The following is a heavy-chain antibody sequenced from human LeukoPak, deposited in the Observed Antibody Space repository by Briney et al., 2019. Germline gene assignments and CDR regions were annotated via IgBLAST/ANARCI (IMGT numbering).Heavy chain of an antibody. Sequence: SETLSLTCTVSGGSISSYYWSWIRQPPGKGLEWIGYIYYSGSTNYNPSLKSRVTISVDTSKNQFSLKLSSVTAADTAVYYCARGRIQLWLPGGWFDPWGQGTLVTVSS. D-gene: IGHD5-18*01. V-gene: IGHV4-59*01. CDR1: GGSISSYY. CDR2: IYYSGST. CDR3: ARGRIQLWLPGGWFDP. J-gene: IGHJ5*02.